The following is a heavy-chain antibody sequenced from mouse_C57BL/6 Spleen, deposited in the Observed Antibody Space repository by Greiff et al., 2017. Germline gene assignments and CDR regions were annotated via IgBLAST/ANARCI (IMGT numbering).Heavy chain of an antibody. Sequence: VQLQESGAELVKPGASVKISCKASGYAFSSYWMNWVKQRPGKGLEWIGQIYPGDGDTNYNGKFKGKATLTADKSSSTAYMQLSSLTSEDSAVYFCARDFYYGTDDFDYWGQGTTLTVSS. CDR1: GYAFSSYW. J-gene: IGHJ2*01. D-gene: IGHD1-1*01. CDR2: IYPGDGDT. V-gene: IGHV1-80*01. CDR3: ARDFYYGTDDFDY.